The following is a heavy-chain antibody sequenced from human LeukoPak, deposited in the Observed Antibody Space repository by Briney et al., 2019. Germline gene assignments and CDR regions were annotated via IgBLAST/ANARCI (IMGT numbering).Heavy chain of an antibody. CDR1: GGSISSYY. J-gene: IGHJ3*02. D-gene: IGHD3-9*01. CDR3: ARQGYDILTGYIDAFDI. CDR2: ISYSGST. Sequence: SETLSLTCTVSGGSISSYYWSWIRQRPGKGLEWFGYISYSGSTNYNPSLKSRVTISIDTSKNQFSLKLRSVTAADTAIYYCARQGYDILTGYIDAFDIWGQGTMVTVSS. V-gene: IGHV4-59*08.